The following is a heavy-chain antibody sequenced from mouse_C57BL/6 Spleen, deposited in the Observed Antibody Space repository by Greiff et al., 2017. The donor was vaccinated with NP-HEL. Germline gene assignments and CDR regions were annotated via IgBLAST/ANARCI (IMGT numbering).Heavy chain of an antibody. Sequence: QVQLQQSGAELVRPGASVKLSCKASGYTFTDYYINWVKQRPGQGLEWIARIYPGSGNTYYNEKFKGKATLTAEKSSSTAYMQLSSLTSEDSAVYFCAREGGLGLYWGQGTTLTVSS. CDR2: IYPGSGNT. CDR3: AREGGLGLY. CDR1: GYTFTDYY. V-gene: IGHV1-76*01. D-gene: IGHD4-1*01. J-gene: IGHJ2*01.